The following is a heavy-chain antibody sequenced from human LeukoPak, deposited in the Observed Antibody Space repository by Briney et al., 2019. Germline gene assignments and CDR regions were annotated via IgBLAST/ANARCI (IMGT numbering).Heavy chain of an antibody. V-gene: IGHV1-2*02. J-gene: IGHJ3*02. CDR3: ASLAVTTDAFDI. Sequence: ASVKVSCKASGYTFTGYYMHWVRQAPGQGLEWMGWINPNSGGTNYAQKFQSRVTMTRDTSISTAYMELSRLRSDDTAVYYCASLAVTTDAFDIWGQGTMVTVSS. D-gene: IGHD4-17*01. CDR2: INPNSGGT. CDR1: GYTFTGYY.